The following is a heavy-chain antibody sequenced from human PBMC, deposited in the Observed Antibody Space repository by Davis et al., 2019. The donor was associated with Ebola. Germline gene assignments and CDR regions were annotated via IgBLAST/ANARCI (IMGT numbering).Heavy chain of an antibody. CDR2: IYYSGST. CDR3: AREVAVAGTGGFDY. Sequence: PSETLSLTCTVSGGSISSSSYYWGWIRQPPGKGLEWIGSIYYSGSTYYNPSLKSRVTISVDTSKNQFSLKLSSVTAADTAVYYCAREVAVAGTGGFDYWGQGTLVTVSS. D-gene: IGHD6-19*01. CDR1: GGSISSSSYY. V-gene: IGHV4-39*07. J-gene: IGHJ4*02.